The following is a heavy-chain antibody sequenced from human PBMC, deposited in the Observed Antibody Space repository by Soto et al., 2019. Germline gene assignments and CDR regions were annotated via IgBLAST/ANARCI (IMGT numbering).Heavy chain of an antibody. V-gene: IGHV4-39*01. CDR3: ARLSSSWYGNYYYYYMDV. D-gene: IGHD6-13*01. J-gene: IGHJ6*03. Sequence: SETLSLTCTVSGGSISSSSYYWGWIRQPPGKGLEWIGSIYYSGSTYYNPSLKSRVTISVDTSKNQFSLKLSSVTAADTAVYYCARLSSSWYGNYYYYYMDVWGKGTTVTVSS. CDR2: IYYSGST. CDR1: GGSISSSSYY.